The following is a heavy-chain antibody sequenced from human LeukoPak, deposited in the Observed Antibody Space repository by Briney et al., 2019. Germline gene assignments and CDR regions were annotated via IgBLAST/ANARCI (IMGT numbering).Heavy chain of an antibody. Sequence: AASVKVSCKASGYTFTGYYMHWVRQAPGQGLEWMGWINPNSGGTNYAQKFQGRVTMTRDTSISTAYMELSRLRSDDTAVYYCARDPLGWHDLFDYWGQGTLVTVSS. CDR2: INPNSGGT. D-gene: IGHD6-19*01. CDR1: GYTFTGYY. CDR3: ARDPLGWHDLFDY. V-gene: IGHV1-2*02. J-gene: IGHJ4*02.